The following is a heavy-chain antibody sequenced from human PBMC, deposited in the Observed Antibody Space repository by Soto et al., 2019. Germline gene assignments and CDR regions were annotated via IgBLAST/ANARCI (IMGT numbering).Heavy chain of an antibody. J-gene: IGHJ4*02. CDR3: AAYFYGSGSSPNY. V-gene: IGHV5-51*01. D-gene: IGHD3-10*01. CDR1: GYRFTSYW. Sequence: PGESLKISCKGSGYRFTSYWIGWVRQMPGKGLEWMGLIHPGDSDSRYSLSFQGQVTISADKSISTAHLQWSSLKASDTAMYYCAAYFYGSGSSPNYWGQGTLVTVSS. CDR2: IHPGDSDS.